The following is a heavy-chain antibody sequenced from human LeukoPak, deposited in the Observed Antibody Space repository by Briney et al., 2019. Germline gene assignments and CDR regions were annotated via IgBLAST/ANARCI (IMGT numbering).Heavy chain of an antibody. V-gene: IGHV6-1*01. CDR2: TYYRSKWYN. Sequence: SQTLSLTFDISGDSVSSNSATWNWIRQSPSRGLEWLGRTYYRSKWYNDYALSVNSRIMISPDTSKNQFSLHLNSVTPDDTAVYFCARVTAPGTGRDYFDFWGQGTLVTVSS. D-gene: IGHD6-13*01. CDR3: ARVTAPGTGRDYFDF. J-gene: IGHJ4*02. CDR1: GDSVSSNSAT.